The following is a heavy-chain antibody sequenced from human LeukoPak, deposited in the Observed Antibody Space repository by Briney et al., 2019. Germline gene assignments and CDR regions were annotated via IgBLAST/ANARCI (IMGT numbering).Heavy chain of an antibody. CDR2: INHSGST. Sequence: PETLSLTCAVYGGSFSGYYWSWIRQPPGKGLEWIGEINHSGSTNYNPSLKSRVTISVDTSKNQFSLKLSSVTAADTAVYYCARVGGNVAFDIWGQGTMVTVSS. V-gene: IGHV4-34*01. CDR3: ARVGGNVAFDI. J-gene: IGHJ3*02. CDR1: GGSFSGYY. D-gene: IGHD4-23*01.